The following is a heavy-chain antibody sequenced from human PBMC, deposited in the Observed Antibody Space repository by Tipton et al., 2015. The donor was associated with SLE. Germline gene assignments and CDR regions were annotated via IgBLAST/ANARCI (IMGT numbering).Heavy chain of an antibody. V-gene: IGHV4-61*09. CDR1: GGSINGGSFY. Sequence: LRLSCTVSGGSINGGSFYWSWIRQPAGKGLEWIGQIFASGSTGYNPSLQSRVTISLDTSKNQFSLRLSSVTAADTAVYYCARDRGRIWGQGTLVTVSS. CDR2: IFASGST. J-gene: IGHJ4*02. D-gene: IGHD3-10*01. CDR3: ARDRGRI.